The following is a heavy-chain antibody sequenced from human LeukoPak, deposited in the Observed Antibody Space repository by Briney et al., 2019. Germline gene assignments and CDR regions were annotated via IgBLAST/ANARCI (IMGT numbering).Heavy chain of an antibody. CDR1: GYTFTGYY. V-gene: IGHV1-69*04. D-gene: IGHD3-9*01. CDR2: IIPILGIA. CDR3: ARGSLTVYDY. Sequence: ASVKVSCKASGYTFTGYYMHWVRQAPGQGLEWMGRIIPILGIANYAQKFQGRVTITADKSTSTAYMELSSLRSEDTAVYYCARGSLTVYDYWGQGTLVTVSS. J-gene: IGHJ4*02.